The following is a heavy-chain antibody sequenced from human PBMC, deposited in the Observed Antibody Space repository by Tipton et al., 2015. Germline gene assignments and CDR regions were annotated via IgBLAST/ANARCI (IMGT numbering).Heavy chain of an antibody. J-gene: IGHJ4*02. CDR1: GFTFNDYA. CDR2: ISWNGGSI. D-gene: IGHD5-18*01. CDR3: GKGGTAMVTWLDN. Sequence: RSLRLSCAASGFTFNDYAMHWVRQAPGKGLEWVSGISWNGGSIGYADSVKGRFTISRDNAKKSLNLQMNSLRAEDTALYYCGKGGTAMVTWLDNWGLGTLVTVSS. V-gene: IGHV3-9*01.